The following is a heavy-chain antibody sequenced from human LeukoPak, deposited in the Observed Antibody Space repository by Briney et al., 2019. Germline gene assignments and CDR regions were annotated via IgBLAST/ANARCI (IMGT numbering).Heavy chain of an antibody. D-gene: IGHD6-19*01. J-gene: IGHJ5*02. CDR3: ATQGGSGWYNWFDP. V-gene: IGHV1-24*01. CDR1: GYTLTELS. CDR2: FDPEDGET. Sequence: GSVKVSCKVSGYTLTELSMHWERQAPGKGLEWMGGFDPEDGETIYAQKFQGRVTMTEDTSTDTAYMELSSLRSEDTAVYYCATQGGSGWYNWFDPWGQGTLVTVSS.